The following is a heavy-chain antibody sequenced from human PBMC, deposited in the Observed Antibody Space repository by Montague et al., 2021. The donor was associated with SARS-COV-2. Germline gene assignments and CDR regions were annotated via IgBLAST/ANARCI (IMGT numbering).Heavy chain of an antibody. V-gene: IGHV4-59*01. D-gene: IGHD6-19*01. CDR2: VDYSGST. Sequence: SETLSLTCSVSGGSSKTYYWSWIRQPPGKELEWMGYVDYSGSTNYNPSLRFRLTLSVDTSSNQFSLKLNSLTSADTAVYYCARIHSSGWAYFFDYWGQGTLVSVSS. J-gene: IGHJ4*02. CDR1: GGSSKTYY. CDR3: ARIHSSGWAYFFDY.